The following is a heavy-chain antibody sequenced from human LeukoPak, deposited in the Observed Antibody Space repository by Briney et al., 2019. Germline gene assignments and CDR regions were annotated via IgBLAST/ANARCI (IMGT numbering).Heavy chain of an antibody. CDR2: IIPIFGTA. J-gene: IGHJ3*02. Sequence: ASVKVSCKASGYTFTSYGISWVRQAPGQGLEWMGGIIPIFGTANYAQKFQGRVTITADESTSTAYMELSSLRSEDTAVYYCARARLWSFDIWGQGTMVTVSS. V-gene: IGHV1-69*13. CDR1: GYTFTSYG. D-gene: IGHD2/OR15-2a*01. CDR3: ARARLWSFDI.